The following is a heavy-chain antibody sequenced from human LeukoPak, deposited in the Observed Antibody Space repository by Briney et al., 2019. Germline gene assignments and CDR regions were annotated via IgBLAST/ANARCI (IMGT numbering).Heavy chain of an antibody. CDR1: GGSISSYY. V-gene: IGHV4-59*01. CDR2: IYHTGNI. J-gene: IGHJ3*02. CDR3: ARSYGGNSWFPEDDAFDI. Sequence: SETLSLTCTVSGGSISSYYWSWIRQPPGKGLEWIGYIYHTGNIKYNPSLNSRVTISIDTSKNQFSLKLSAVTAADTAVYYCARSYGGNSWFPEDDAFDIWGQGTMVTVSS. D-gene: IGHD4-23*01.